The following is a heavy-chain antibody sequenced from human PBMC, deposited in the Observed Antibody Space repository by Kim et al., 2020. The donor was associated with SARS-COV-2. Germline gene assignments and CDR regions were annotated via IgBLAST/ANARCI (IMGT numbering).Heavy chain of an antibody. CDR2: ILPADSDT. CDR1: GYNFTNYW. Sequence: GESLKISCQGSGYNFTNYWIAWVRQMPGKGLEYMGSILPADSDTRYSPSFQGQVTVSAGKSIKTAYLRWSSLKASDSAMYYCGRRSGRDDFDIWGQGTMVTVSS. D-gene: IGHD6-19*01. J-gene: IGHJ3*02. CDR3: GRRSGRDDFDI. V-gene: IGHV5-51*01.